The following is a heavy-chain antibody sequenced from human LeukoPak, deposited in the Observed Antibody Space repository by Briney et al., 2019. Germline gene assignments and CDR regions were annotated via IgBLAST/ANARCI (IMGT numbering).Heavy chain of an antibody. CDR2: IRSKANNYAT. Sequence: GGSLRLSCAASGFTLSGSAMHWVRQASGKGREWVGRIRSKANNYATAYAASVKRRFTISIDDSNNTAYLQMNSLKTEDTAVYYCTTPEGYDTSGRFDPWGQGTLVTVSS. J-gene: IGHJ5*02. CDR1: GFTLSGSA. D-gene: IGHD3-22*01. V-gene: IGHV3-73*01. CDR3: TTPEGYDTSGRFDP.